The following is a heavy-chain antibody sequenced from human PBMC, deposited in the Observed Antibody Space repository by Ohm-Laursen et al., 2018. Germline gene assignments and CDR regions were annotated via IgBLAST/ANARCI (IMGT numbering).Heavy chain of an antibody. Sequence: SLRLSCAAAGFTVSVNYINWVRQAPGKGLEWVSVIYSNGSTYYADSVKGRFFISREYSKNTVYLQMNRLRAEDTAIYYCVWTSHIWGQGTMATVSS. CDR3: VWTSHI. CDR1: GFTVSVNY. J-gene: IGHJ3*02. D-gene: IGHD2-21*01. V-gene: IGHV3-53*01. CDR2: IYSNGST.